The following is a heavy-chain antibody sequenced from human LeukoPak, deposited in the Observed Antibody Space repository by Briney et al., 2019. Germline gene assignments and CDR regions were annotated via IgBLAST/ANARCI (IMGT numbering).Heavy chain of an antibody. V-gene: IGHV3-33*03. CDR3: AKDESLTAFGVVS. J-gene: IGHJ5*02. D-gene: IGHD3-3*01. Sequence: PGGSLRLSCAASGFTFSRYGMHWVRQAPGKGLEWVALIFYDGSKQYYGDAVKGRFTISRDNSKNTLYLQMNSLRAEDTAVYYCAKDESLTAFGVVSWGQGTLVAVSS. CDR2: IFYDGSKQ. CDR1: GFTFSRYG.